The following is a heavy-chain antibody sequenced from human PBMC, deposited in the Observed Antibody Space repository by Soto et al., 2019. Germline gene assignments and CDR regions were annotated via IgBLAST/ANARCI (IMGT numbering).Heavy chain of an antibody. D-gene: IGHD3-9*01. CDR3: ATGAIKDGMDV. CDR2: INPSDSDT. Sequence: GGSLKISRQGSGYSFTSYWLSGVGQMPGKGLEWMGRINPSDSDTNSSPSFQAHVPIPAEKSISTAYLQWSSLKASDTAMYYWATGAIKDGMDVWGQGTRVTVS. V-gene: IGHV5-10-1*01. CDR1: GYSFTSYW. J-gene: IGHJ6*02.